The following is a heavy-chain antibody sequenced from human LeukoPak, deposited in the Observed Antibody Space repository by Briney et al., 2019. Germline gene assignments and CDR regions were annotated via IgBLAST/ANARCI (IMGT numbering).Heavy chain of an antibody. D-gene: IGHD3-22*01. J-gene: IGHJ4*02. CDR2: ISGSGGST. V-gene: IGHV3-23*01. Sequence: QTGGSLRLSCAASGFTFSSYAMSWVRQAPGEGLEWVSAISGSGGSTYYADSVKGRFTISRDNSKNTLYLQMNSLRAEDTAVYYCAKAYYDSSGYGWNYWGQGTLVTVSS. CDR1: GFTFSSYA. CDR3: AKAYYDSSGYGWNY.